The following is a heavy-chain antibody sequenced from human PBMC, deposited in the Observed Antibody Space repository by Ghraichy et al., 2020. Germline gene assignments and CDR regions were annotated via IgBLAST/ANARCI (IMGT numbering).Heavy chain of an antibody. CDR1: GFTFSSYA. Sequence: GGSLRLSCSASGFTFSSYAMHWVRQAPGKGLEYVSAISSNGGSTYYADSVKGRFTISRDNSKNTLYLQMSSLRAEDTAVYYCVKDLEGYCSGGSCYNWGQGTLVTVSS. V-gene: IGHV3-64D*06. J-gene: IGHJ4*02. CDR3: VKDLEGYCSGGSCYN. D-gene: IGHD2-15*01. CDR2: ISSNGGST.